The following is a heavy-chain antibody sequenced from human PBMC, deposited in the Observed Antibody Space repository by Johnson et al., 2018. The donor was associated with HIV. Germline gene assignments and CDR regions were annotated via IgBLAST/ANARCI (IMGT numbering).Heavy chain of an antibody. CDR1: GFTFSSYW. V-gene: IGHV3-23*04. J-gene: IGHJ3*02. Sequence: VQLVESGGGVIRPGGSLRLSCAASGFTFSSYWMNWVRQAPGKGLEWVSGISGSGGSTYYADSVKGRFTISRDNSKNSLYLQMNSLRAEDTAVYYCARDWGGYCSGGSCYGDAFDIWGQGTRVTVSS. CDR2: ISGSGGST. CDR3: ARDWGGYCSGGSCYGDAFDI. D-gene: IGHD2-15*01.